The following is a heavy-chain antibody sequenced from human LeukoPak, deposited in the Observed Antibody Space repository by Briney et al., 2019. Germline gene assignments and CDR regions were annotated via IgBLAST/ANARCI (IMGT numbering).Heavy chain of an antibody. D-gene: IGHD6-13*01. CDR1: GGSISSSSYY. CDR3: ASREQLGYFDY. CDR2: IYYSGST. Sequence: SETLSLTCTVSGGSISSSSYYGGWIRQPPGKGLEWIGSIYYSGSTYYNPSLKSRVTISVDTSKNQFSLKLSSVTAADTGVYYCASREQLGYFDYWGQGTLVTVSS. J-gene: IGHJ4*02. V-gene: IGHV4-39*01.